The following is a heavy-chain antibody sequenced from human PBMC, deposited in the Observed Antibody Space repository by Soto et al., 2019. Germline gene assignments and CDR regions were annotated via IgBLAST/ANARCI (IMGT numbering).Heavy chain of an antibody. V-gene: IGHV4-34*01. J-gene: IGHJ5*02. Sequence: SETLSLTCAVSGGSFTAYYWSWARHSPDMRLEWIGEIHHSGSTTYNPSLESRVTISVDTSKRQFSLKLTSVTAADTAVYYCVRGRRGDPWGQGTLVTVSS. D-gene: IGHD3-10*01. CDR1: GGSFTAYY. CDR2: IHHSGST. CDR3: VRGRRGDP.